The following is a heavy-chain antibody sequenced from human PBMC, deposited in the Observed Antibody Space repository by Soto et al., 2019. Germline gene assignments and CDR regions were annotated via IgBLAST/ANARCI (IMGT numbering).Heavy chain of an antibody. CDR3: TTVLSNGYYNFDY. CDR1: GFTFRNAW. D-gene: IGHD3-22*01. J-gene: IGHJ4*02. V-gene: IGHV3-15*01. CDR2: IKGESDGGTT. Sequence: GGSLRVSCTASGFTFRNAWMSWVRQAPGKGLEWIGRIKGESDGGTTDYATPVKGRFSISRDQSKDTLYLHMNSLKTEDTAVYYCTTVLSNGYYNFDYWGQGT.